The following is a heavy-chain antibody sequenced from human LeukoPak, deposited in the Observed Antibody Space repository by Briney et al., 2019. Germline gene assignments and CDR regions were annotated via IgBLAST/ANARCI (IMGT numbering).Heavy chain of an antibody. CDR1: GGSIRGYY. CDR2: SHYSGST. CDR3: AGEGDYWHRFDH. Sequence: PSETLSLTCTVSGGSIRGYYWTWIRQPPGKGLEWIGHSHYSGSTNYNPSLKSRVTISVDTSKNQFSLKLNSVTTADTAVYYCAGEGDYWHRFDHWGQGILVTVSS. V-gene: IGHV4-59*01. D-gene: IGHD4-17*01. J-gene: IGHJ4*02.